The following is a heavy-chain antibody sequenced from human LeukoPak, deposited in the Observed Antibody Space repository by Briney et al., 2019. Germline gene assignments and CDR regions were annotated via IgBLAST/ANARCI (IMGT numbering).Heavy chain of an antibody. CDR3: ARVYYSNSYDYWYFDL. V-gene: IGHV4-4*07. Sequence: PSETLSLTCTVSGGSISSYYWSWIRQPAGKGLEWIGRIYTSGSTNYNPSLKSRVTMSVDTSKNQFSLNLSSVTAADTAVYYCARVYYSNSYDYWYFDLWGRGTLVTVSS. CDR1: GGSISSYY. CDR2: IYTSGST. D-gene: IGHD6-13*01. J-gene: IGHJ2*01.